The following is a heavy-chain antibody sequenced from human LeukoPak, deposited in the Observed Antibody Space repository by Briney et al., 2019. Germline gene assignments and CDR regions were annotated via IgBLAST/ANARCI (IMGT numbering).Heavy chain of an antibody. J-gene: IGHJ3*02. CDR2: IYYSGST. Sequence: ASETLSLTCTVSGGSISSSSYYWGWIRQPPGKGLEWIGSIYYSGSTYYNPSLKSRVTISVDTSKNQFSLKLSSVTAADTAVYYCARDTYYYDSSGYYHDAFDIWGQGTMVTVSS. CDR3: ARDTYYYDSSGYYHDAFDI. CDR1: GGSISSSSYY. V-gene: IGHV4-39*07. D-gene: IGHD3-22*01.